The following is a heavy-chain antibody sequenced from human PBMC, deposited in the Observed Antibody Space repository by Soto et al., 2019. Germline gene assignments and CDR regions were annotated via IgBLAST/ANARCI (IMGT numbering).Heavy chain of an antibody. Sequence: GGSLRLSCAASGFTFSSYAMSWVRQAPGKGLEWVSAISGSGGSTYYADSVKGRFTISRDNSKNALYLQMNSLRAEDTAVYYCAKWHKYATYAFDIWGQGTMVTVSS. J-gene: IGHJ3*02. V-gene: IGHV3-23*01. D-gene: IGHD2-8*01. CDR1: GFTFSSYA. CDR3: AKWHKYATYAFDI. CDR2: ISGSGGST.